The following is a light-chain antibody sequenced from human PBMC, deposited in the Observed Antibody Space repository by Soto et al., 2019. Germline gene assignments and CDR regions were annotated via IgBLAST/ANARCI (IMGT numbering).Light chain of an antibody. CDR2: DVS. CDR3: SSYTGSSTYV. Sequence: QSALTQPASVSGSPGQSITITCTGTSSYVGGYNYVSWYQQHPGKAPKLMIYDVSNRPSGISNRFSGSKSGNTASLTISGLQAEDEADYYCSSYTGSSTYVFGTGNKVTVL. V-gene: IGLV2-14*01. CDR1: SSYVGGYNY. J-gene: IGLJ1*01.